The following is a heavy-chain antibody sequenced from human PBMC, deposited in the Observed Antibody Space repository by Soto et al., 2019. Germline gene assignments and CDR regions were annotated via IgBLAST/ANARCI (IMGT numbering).Heavy chain of an antibody. CDR2: ISSTTNYI. J-gene: IGHJ4*02. CDR1: DITFTRYS. V-gene: IGHV3-21*01. Sequence: EVQLEESGGGLVKPGGSLRLSCAASDITFTRYSMNWVRQAPGKGLEWVSSISSTTNYIYYADSMKGRFTVSRDNAKNSVYLDMNSLSAEDTAVYYCARESEDLTSNFDYWGQATLVTVSS. CDR3: ARESEDLTSNFDY.